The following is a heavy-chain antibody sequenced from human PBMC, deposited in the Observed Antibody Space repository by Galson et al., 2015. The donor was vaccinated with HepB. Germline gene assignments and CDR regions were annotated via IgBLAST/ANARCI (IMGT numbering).Heavy chain of an antibody. CDR1: GFTFSSYG. J-gene: IGHJ2*01. Sequence: SLRLSCAASGFTFSSYGMHWVRQAPGKGLEWVAVISYDGSNKYYADSVKGRFTISRDNSKNTLYLQMNSLRAEDTAVYYCAKLHLYGGNSQYFDLWGRGTLVTVSS. V-gene: IGHV3-30*18. D-gene: IGHD4-23*01. CDR2: ISYDGSNK. CDR3: AKLHLYGGNSQYFDL.